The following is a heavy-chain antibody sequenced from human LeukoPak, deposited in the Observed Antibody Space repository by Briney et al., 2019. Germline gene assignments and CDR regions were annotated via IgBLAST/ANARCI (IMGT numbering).Heavy chain of an antibody. Sequence: PSETLSLTCAVSGYSITSGYYWAWIRQPPGKGLEWIGNIYHSGSTYKNPSIKSRVTISLDTSKNQFSLKLSSVTAADTAIYYCARLSGAPVRHPIYHFDYWGQGTLVTVSS. CDR1: GYSITSGYY. CDR2: IYHSGST. V-gene: IGHV4-38-2*01. J-gene: IGHJ4*02. CDR3: ARLSGAPVRHPIYHFDY. D-gene: IGHD2-2*02.